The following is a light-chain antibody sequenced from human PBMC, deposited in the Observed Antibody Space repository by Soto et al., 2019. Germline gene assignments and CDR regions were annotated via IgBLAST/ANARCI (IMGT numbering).Light chain of an antibody. CDR3: SAYTVSRTYV. CDR2: NVY. V-gene: IGLV2-14*03. Sequence: QSVLTQPASVSGSPGQSITISCTGTGSDIGAYQYVSWYQQHPGKAPKLMIYNVYDRPSGISYRFSGSKSGNTASLTISGLQGEDEADYYCSAYTVSRTYVFGTGTKVTVL. CDR1: GSDIGAYQY. J-gene: IGLJ1*01.